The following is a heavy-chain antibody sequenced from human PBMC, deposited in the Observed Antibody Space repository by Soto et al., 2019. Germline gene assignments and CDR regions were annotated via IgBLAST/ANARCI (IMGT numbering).Heavy chain of an antibody. CDR1: GDSVSSGAYY. D-gene: IGHD1-26*01. V-gene: IGHV4-61*08. CDR2: VYYSGST. J-gene: IGHJ5*02. Sequence: QVQLQESGPGLVKPSETLSLTCSVSGDSVSSGAYYWSWIRQPPGKGLEWIGYVYYSGSTSYNPSLGTGVXXXVXXSKNPFSLKLTSVTPADTAIYYCARVNRSTSRLHPWGQGTLVTVSS. CDR3: ARVNRSTSRLHP.